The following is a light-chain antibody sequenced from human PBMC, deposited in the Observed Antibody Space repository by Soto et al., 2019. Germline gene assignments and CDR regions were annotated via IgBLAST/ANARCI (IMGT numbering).Light chain of an antibody. V-gene: IGLV4-60*02. CDR1: SGHSSYI. CDR3: ETWDSNTRV. CDR2: LEGSGSY. J-gene: IGLJ1*01. Sequence: QLVLTQSSSASASLGSSVKLTCTLSSGHSSYIIAWHQQQPGKAPRYLMKLEGSGSYNKGSGVPDRFSGSSSGADRYLTISTLPLEDEPDYYCETWDSNTRVFGTGTKLTVL.